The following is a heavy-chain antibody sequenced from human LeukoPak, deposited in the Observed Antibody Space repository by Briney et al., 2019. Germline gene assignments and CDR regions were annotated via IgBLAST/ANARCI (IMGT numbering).Heavy chain of an antibody. CDR3: AKDSTRYDILTGYYQQKEVAPFDY. CDR1: GFTFSSYA. J-gene: IGHJ4*02. V-gene: IGHV3-23*01. CDR2: ISGSGGST. Sequence: PGGSLRLSCAASGFTFSSYAMSWVRQAPGKGLEWVSAISGSGGSTYYADSVKGRFTISRDNSKNTLYLQMNSLRAEDTAVYYCAKDSTRYDILTGYYQQKEVAPFDYWGQGTLVTVSS. D-gene: IGHD3-9*01.